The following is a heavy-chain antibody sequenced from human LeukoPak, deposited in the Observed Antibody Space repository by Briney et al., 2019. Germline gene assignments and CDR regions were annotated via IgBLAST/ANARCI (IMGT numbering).Heavy chain of an antibody. J-gene: IGHJ4*02. CDR1: GFTVSSNY. D-gene: IGHD6-19*01. Sequence: GGTLRLSCAASGFTVSSNYMSWVRQAPGKGLEWVSVIYSGGSTYYADSVKGRFTISRDNSKNTLYLQMNSLRAEDTAVYYCARGEQWLQFDYWGQGTLVTVSS. V-gene: IGHV3-53*01. CDR2: IYSGGST. CDR3: ARGEQWLQFDY.